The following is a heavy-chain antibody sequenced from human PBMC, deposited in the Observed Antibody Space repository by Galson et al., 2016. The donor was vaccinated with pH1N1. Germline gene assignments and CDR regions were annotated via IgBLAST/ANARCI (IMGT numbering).Heavy chain of an antibody. CDR3: ARGDFVGGEAGYNGFDV. J-gene: IGHJ6*02. Sequence: SETLSLTCTVSGDSISNYYWNWIRQPPGRGLEWIGYIYHSYHSGSTKYNPYLTSRVTMSVDTSKSQFSLNLSSMTAADTAVYYCARGDFVGGEAGYNGFDVWGQGTTVSVSS. D-gene: IGHD2-15*01. CDR1: GDSISNYY. CDR2: IYHSYHSGST. V-gene: IGHV4-59*01.